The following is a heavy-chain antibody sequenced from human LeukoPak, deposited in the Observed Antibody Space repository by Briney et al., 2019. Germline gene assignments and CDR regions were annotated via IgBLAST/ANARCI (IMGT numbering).Heavy chain of an antibody. Sequence: SGGSLRLSCVASGFAFPTYAMMWVRQVPGKGLEWVSSIRVSDGARFYADSVKGRFTMSRDNPKNTLFLLMNSLRPEDTAVYYCAKEPRWEQLHSFDIWGQGTTVTVSS. CDR2: IRVSDGAR. V-gene: IGHV3-23*01. J-gene: IGHJ3*02. CDR3: AKEPRWEQLHSFDI. CDR1: GFAFPTYA. D-gene: IGHD1/OR15-1a*01.